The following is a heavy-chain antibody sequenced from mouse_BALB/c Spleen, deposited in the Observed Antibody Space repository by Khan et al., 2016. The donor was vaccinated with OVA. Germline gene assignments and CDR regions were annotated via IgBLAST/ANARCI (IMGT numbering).Heavy chain of an antibody. D-gene: IGHD2-10*01. V-gene: IGHV2-6-1*01. Sequence: QVQLQQSGPGLVAPSQSLSITCTISGFSLTNYGVHWVRQPPGKGLEWLVVIWSDGSTTYNSALKSRLRIIKDNSKSQVFLKMNSLQTDDTAMYYCARQPYYHYYVMDYWGQVTSVTVSS. CDR3: ARQPYYHYYVMDY. CDR2: IWSDGST. CDR1: GFSLTNYG. J-gene: IGHJ4*01.